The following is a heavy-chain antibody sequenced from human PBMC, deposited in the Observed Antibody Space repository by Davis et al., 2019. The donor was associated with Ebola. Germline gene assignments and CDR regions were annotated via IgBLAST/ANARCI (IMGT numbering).Heavy chain of an antibody. CDR2: IYPGDSDT. D-gene: IGHD5-24*01. J-gene: IGHJ5*02. V-gene: IGHV5-51*01. Sequence: KVSCKGSGYSFTSYWIGWVRQMPGKGLEWMGIIYPGDSDTRYSPSFQGQVTISADKSISTAYLQWSSLKASDTAMYYCARNLGWLHQFFDPWGQGTLVTVSS. CDR3: ARNLGWLHQFFDP. CDR1: GYSFTSYW.